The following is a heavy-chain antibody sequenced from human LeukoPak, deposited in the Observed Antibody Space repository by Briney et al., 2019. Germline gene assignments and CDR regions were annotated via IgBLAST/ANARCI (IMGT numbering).Heavy chain of an antibody. Sequence: AGSLTLSCVPPGFTFSNYAMSRLRQAPGDALEGASAVRGSVGNTYYTESVKARFTISRDNSKNTLSLEMNSLRAEDTAVYYCARLYRYCSGGTCYTDRAYYFDYWGQGTVVTVSS. J-gene: IGHJ4*02. CDR3: ARLYRYCSGGTCYTDRAYYFDY. D-gene: IGHD2-15*01. CDR2: VRGSVGNT. CDR1: GFTFSNYA. V-gene: IGHV3-23*01.